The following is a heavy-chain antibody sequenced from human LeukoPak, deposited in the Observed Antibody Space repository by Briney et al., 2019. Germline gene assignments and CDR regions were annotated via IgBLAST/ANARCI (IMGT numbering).Heavy chain of an antibody. J-gene: IGHJ4*02. CDR3: SRPYIGAPPEH. CDR1: GGSISKNNFY. CDR2: IYYGGTSHYGGTT. V-gene: IGHV4-39*01. D-gene: IGHD1-26*01. Sequence: SETLSLTCTVSGGSISKNNFYWGWIRQPPGKGPEWIGNIYYGGTSHYGGTTYYNPSLKSRVTIAVDTSKNQFSLKLTSVTATDTALYFCSRPYIGAPPEHWGQGALVTVSS.